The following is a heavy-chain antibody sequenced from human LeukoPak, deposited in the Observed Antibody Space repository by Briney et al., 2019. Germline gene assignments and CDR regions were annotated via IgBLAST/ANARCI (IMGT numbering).Heavy chain of an antibody. CDR3: ARANPGSYFYFDY. CDR2: ISSSGSTI. V-gene: IGHV3-11*04. Sequence: GGSLGLSCAASGFTFSDYYMSWIRQAPGKGLEWGSYISSSGSTIYYADSVKGRFTISRDNAKNSLYLQMNSLRAEDTAVYYCARANPGSYFYFDYWGQGTLVTVSS. D-gene: IGHD1-26*01. CDR1: GFTFSDYY. J-gene: IGHJ4*02.